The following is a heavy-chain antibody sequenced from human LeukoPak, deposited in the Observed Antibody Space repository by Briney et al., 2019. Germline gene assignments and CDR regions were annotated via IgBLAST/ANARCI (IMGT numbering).Heavy chain of an antibody. V-gene: IGHV3-30*04. Sequence: GGSLRLSCAAPGFTFSSYAMHWVRQAPGKGLEWVAVISYDGSNKYYADSVKGRFTISRDNSKNTLYLQMNSLRAEDTAVYYCARDLGLRVVPAGRRVGFDYWGQGTLVTVSS. CDR1: GFTFSSYA. J-gene: IGHJ4*02. CDR3: ARDLGLRVVPAGRRVGFDY. D-gene: IGHD2-2*01. CDR2: ISYDGSNK.